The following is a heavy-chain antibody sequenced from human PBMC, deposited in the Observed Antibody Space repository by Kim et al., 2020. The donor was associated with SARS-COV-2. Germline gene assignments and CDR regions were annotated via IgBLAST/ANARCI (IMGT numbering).Heavy chain of an antibody. V-gene: IGHV1-2*06. J-gene: IGHJ4*02. CDR2: INPNSGGA. Sequence: ASVKVSCKASGYTFSDYSIHWVQQAPGQGLEYMGQINPNSGGANYVPTFQGRVTMTRDTSISTAYMELSGLTSDDTAVFYCVRGDYIWKSYRSHDYWGQGTLVTVTS. CDR3: VRGDYIWKSYRSHDY. CDR1: GYTFSDYS. D-gene: IGHD3-16*02.